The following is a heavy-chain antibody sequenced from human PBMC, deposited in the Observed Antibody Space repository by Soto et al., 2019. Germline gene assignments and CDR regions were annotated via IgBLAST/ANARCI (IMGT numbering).Heavy chain of an antibody. J-gene: IGHJ4*02. Sequence: EVQLVESGGGLVKPGGSRRLSCAASGFIFTSAFMSWVRQTPGKGLEWVARIKSKAAGGTIGYAAPVKDRFTISRDDFQNTVSLQMDSLKAEDTGLYYCTTGDYWGQGILVTVSS. V-gene: IGHV3-15*01. CDR2: IKSKAAGGTI. CDR3: TTGDY. CDR1: GFIFTSAF.